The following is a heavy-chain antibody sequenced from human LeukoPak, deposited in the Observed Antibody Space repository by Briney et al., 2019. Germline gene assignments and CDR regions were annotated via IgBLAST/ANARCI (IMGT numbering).Heavy chain of an antibody. CDR1: GFTFSSYA. J-gene: IGHJ3*02. CDR3: AKELRITMIVVVITYTAFDI. V-gene: IGHV3-23*01. D-gene: IGHD3-22*01. Sequence: GGSLRLSCAASGFTFSSYAMSWVRQAPGKGLEWVSAISGRGGSTYYADSVKGRFTISRDNSKNTLYLQMNSLRAEDTAVYYCAKELRITMIVVVITYTAFDIWGQGTMVTVSS. CDR2: ISGRGGST.